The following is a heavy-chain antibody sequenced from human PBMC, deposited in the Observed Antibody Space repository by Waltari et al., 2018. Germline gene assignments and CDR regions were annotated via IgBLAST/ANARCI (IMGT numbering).Heavy chain of an antibody. CDR1: GFPFSHYW. Sequence: EVQLVESGGGLVQPGGSLRLSCSVSGFPFSHYWMNWVRQAPGKGLEWVAHSTTDGSSKNYADSVTGRFTISRDNTKDTLYLEMNSLTAEDTAVYYCTRDAVGHMDVWGKGTTVTVS. D-gene: IGHD2-15*01. CDR2: STTDGSSK. J-gene: IGHJ6*03. V-gene: IGHV3-74*01. CDR3: TRDAVGHMDV.